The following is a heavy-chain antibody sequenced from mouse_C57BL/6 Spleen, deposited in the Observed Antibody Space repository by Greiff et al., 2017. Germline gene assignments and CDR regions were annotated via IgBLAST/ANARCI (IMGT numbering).Heavy chain of an antibody. J-gene: IGHJ4*01. CDR1: GYAFTNYL. CDR2: INPGSGGT. D-gene: IGHD3-1*01. Sequence: QVQLQQSGAELVRPGTSVKVSCKASGYAFTNYLIEWVKQRPGQGLEWIGVINPGSGGTNYNEKFKGKATLTADKSSSTAYMQLSSLTSEDSAVSFCARGWGVGGYAMDYWGQGTSVTVSS. CDR3: ARGWGVGGYAMDY. V-gene: IGHV1-54*01.